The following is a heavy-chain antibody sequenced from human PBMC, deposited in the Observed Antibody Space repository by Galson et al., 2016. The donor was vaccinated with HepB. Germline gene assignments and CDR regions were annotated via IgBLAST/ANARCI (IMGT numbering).Heavy chain of an antibody. CDR1: GFTVSNNY. CDR3: ARDPGISGTT. D-gene: IGHD1-7*01. Sequence: SLRLSCAASGFTVSNNYMTWVRQAPGKGLEWVSTIYSGGSTFYTDSVQGRFTIYRHNSKNTLYLQMDTLRPEGTAVYYCARDPGISGTTWGQGILVAVSS. J-gene: IGHJ5*02. V-gene: IGHV3-53*04. CDR2: IYSGGST.